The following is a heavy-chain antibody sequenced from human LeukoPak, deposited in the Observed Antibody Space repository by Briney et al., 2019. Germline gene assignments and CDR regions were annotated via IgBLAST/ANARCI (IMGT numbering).Heavy chain of an antibody. D-gene: IGHD2-2*01. CDR3: ANTHYHCSSTSCYGYYYYGMDV. J-gene: IGHJ6*02. CDR2: IYSDGRT. Sequence: GGSLRLSCAASGFTVSTNYMSWVRQAPEKGLEWVSVIYSDGRTYYADSVKGRFTISRDNSKNTLYLQMNSLRAEDTAVYYCANTHYHCSSTSCYGYYYYGMDVWGQGTTVTVSS. CDR1: GFTVSTNY. V-gene: IGHV3-53*01.